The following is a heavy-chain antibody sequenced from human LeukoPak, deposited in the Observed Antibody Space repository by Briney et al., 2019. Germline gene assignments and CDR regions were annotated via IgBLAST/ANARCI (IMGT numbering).Heavy chain of an antibody. V-gene: IGHV3-9*01. Sequence: PGRSLRLSCTASGFAFDSYAMHWVRQAPGKGLEWVSEISWNTDNLDYADSVRGRFTISRDNAKNSLYLQMNSLRPEDTALYFCTTTFLTGDAFDIWGQGTVVTVSS. CDR1: GFAFDSYA. CDR2: ISWNTDNL. J-gene: IGHJ3*02. CDR3: TTTFLTGDAFDI. D-gene: IGHD1-20*01.